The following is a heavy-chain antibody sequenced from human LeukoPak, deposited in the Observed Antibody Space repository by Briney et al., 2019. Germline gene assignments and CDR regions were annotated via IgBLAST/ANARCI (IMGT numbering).Heavy chain of an antibody. CDR1: GYTFTDYY. J-gene: IGHJ4*02. CDR3: AREEVTMVRGVIRV. Sequence: ASVKVSCKASGYTFTDYYIHWVRQAPGQGLEWMAWMNPKRGDTSYAQKFQGRVTMTRDTSISTAYMELSRLRSDDTAVYYCAREEVTMVRGVIRVWGQGTLVTVSS. D-gene: IGHD3-10*01. CDR2: MNPKRGDT. V-gene: IGHV1-2*02.